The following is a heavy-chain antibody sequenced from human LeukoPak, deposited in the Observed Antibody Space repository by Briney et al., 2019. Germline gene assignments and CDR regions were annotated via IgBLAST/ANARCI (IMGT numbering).Heavy chain of an antibody. CDR1: GFTFSSYS. CDR2: ISSSSSYI. CDR3: AKGWFGELLQH. V-gene: IGHV3-21*01. J-gene: IGHJ1*01. Sequence: GGSLRLSCAASGFTFSSYSMNWVRQAPGKGLEWVSSISSSSSYIYYADSVKGRFTISRDNSKNTLYLQMNSLRAEDTAVYYCAKGWFGELLQHWGQGTLVTVSS. D-gene: IGHD3-10*01.